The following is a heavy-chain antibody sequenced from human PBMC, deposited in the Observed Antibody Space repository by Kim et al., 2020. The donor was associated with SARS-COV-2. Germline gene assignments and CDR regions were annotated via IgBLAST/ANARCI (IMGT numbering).Heavy chain of an antibody. V-gene: IGHV3-9*01. CDR1: GFTFDDYA. CDR2: ISWNSGSI. D-gene: IGHD6-13*01. CDR3: AKALIAAAGTGFDY. J-gene: IGHJ4*02. Sequence: GGSLRLSCAASGFTFDDYAMHWVRQAPGKGLEWVSGISWNSGSIGYADSVKGRFTISRDNAKNSLYLQMNSLRAEDTALYYCAKALIAAAGTGFDYWGQG.